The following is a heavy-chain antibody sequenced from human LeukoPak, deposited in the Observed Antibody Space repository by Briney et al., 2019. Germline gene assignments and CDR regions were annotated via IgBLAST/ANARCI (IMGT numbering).Heavy chain of an antibody. V-gene: IGHV3-30-3*01. CDR2: ISYDGHNK. CDR1: GFTFSSYA. J-gene: IGHJ4*02. Sequence: HPGRSLRLSCAASGFTFSSYAMRWVRQAPGKGLEWVAVISYDGHNKYYADSVKGRFTISRDNSKNTLYLQMNSLRAEDTAVFYCARSSDTPGYSSGWYTVDHWGQGTLVTVSS. D-gene: IGHD6-19*01. CDR3: ARSSDTPGYSSGWYTVDH.